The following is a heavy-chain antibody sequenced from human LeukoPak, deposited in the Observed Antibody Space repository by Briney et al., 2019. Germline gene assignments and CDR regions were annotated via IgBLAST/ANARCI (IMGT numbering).Heavy chain of an antibody. D-gene: IGHD6-19*01. CDR1: GCTFTSYG. Sequence: GASVKVSCKASGCTFTSYGISWVRQAPGQGLEWMGWISAYNGNTNYAQKLQGRVTMTTDTSTSTAYMELRSLRSDDTAVYYCARDYGGSSGWYGAEDAFDIWGQGTMVTVSS. V-gene: IGHV1-18*01. CDR2: ISAYNGNT. CDR3: ARDYGGSSGWYGAEDAFDI. J-gene: IGHJ3*02.